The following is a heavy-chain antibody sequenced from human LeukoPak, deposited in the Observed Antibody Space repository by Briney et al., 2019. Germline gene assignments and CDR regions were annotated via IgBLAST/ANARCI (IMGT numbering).Heavy chain of an antibody. CDR2: IWYDGSNK. D-gene: IGHD3-22*01. J-gene: IGHJ1*01. Sequence: GGSLRLSCAASGFTFSSYGMHWVRQAPGKGLEWVAVIWYDGSNKYYADSVKGRFTISRDNSKNTLYLQMNSLRAEDTAVYYCARDSSGYYPLEYFQHWGQGTLVTVFS. CDR3: ARDSSGYYPLEYFQH. V-gene: IGHV3-33*01. CDR1: GFTFSSYG.